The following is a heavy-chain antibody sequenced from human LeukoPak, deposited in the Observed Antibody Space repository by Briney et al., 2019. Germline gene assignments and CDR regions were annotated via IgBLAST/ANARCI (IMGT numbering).Heavy chain of an antibody. CDR2: INYGGNT. V-gene: IGHV4-39*01. J-gene: IGHJ4*02. Sequence: PSETLSLTCTVSGGSISSSAYHWGWIRQPPGKGLEWIGTINYGGNTYYNLSLKSRVIIFLDTSKNLFSLKLSSVTAADTAVYYCARLWSTSCKGGSCPHQPNYWGQGTRVTVPS. CDR3: ARLWSTSCKGGSCPHQPNY. CDR1: GGSISSSAYH. D-gene: IGHD2-15*01.